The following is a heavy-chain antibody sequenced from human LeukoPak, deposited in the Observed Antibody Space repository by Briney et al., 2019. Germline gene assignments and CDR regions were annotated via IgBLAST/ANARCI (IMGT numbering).Heavy chain of an antibody. J-gene: IGHJ4*02. V-gene: IGHV4-59*01. Sequence: PSETLSLTCTVSGGSISSYYWSWIRQPPGKGLEWIGYIYYSGSTNYNPSLKSRVTISVDTSKNQFSLKLSSVTAADTAVYYCARNPSSSWGYYFDYWGQGTLVTVSS. CDR3: ARNPSSSWGYYFDY. CDR2: IYYSGST. D-gene: IGHD6-13*01. CDR1: GGSISSYY.